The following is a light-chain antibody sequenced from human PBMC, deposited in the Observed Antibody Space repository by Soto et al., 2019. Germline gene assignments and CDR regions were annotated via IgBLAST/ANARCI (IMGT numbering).Light chain of an antibody. Sequence: ETVLTQSPGTLSLSPGERATISCRDSQSLGSDYLAWYQHKLGQAPSLLIFVVSSRATDFPDSFSGSGSGTDFTLTISRLEQEDFAMYYCQLYGTSRAFGQGTKV. CDR3: QLYGTSRA. V-gene: IGKV3-20*01. J-gene: IGKJ1*01. CDR1: QSLGSDY. CDR2: VVS.